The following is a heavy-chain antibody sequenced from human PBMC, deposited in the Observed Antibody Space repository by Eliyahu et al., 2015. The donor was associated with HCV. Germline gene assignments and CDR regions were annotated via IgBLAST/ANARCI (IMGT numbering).Heavy chain of an antibody. CDR3: ARVGVWDPYNAYYDFWSGNYASANWFDP. J-gene: IGHJ5*02. CDR1: GGSFSGYY. CDR2: INHSGST. D-gene: IGHD3-3*01. V-gene: IGHV4-34*01. Sequence: QVQLQQWGAGLLKPSETLSLTCAVYGGSFSGYYWXWIRQPPGKGLEXIGEINHSGSTNYNPSLKSRVTISVDTSKNQFSLKLSSVTAADTAVYYCARVGVWDPYNAYYDFWSGNYASANWFDPWGQGTLVTVSS.